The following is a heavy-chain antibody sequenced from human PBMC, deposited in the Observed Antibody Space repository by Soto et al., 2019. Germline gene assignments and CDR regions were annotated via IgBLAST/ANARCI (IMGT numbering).Heavy chain of an antibody. D-gene: IGHD6-13*01. V-gene: IGHV3-21*01. J-gene: IGHJ4*02. Sequence: GGSLRLSCAASGFTLSTYGMNWVRQAPGKGLEWVSSISYSSSYIYYADSVKGRFTISRDNAKNSLYLQMNSLRAEDTAVYYCARDKYSSSWYAYWGQGTLVTVSS. CDR1: GFTLSTYG. CDR3: ARDKYSSSWYAY. CDR2: ISYSSSYI.